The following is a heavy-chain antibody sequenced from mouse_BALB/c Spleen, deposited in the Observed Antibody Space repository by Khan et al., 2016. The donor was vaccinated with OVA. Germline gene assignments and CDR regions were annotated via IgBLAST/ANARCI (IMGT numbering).Heavy chain of an antibody. Sequence: QWRRSGPELVKPGASVRISCKASGYTFTTYYIPWVMQRPGQGLYLIGWIYPGNVNTKYNEKLKGKSTLTADKSSSTAYMQLSSLTSEDSAVYFCARDYYSVGDAMDYWGQGTSVTVST. CDR3: ARDYYSVGDAMDY. J-gene: IGHJ4*01. V-gene: IGHV1S56*01. D-gene: IGHD1-1*01. CDR1: GYTFTTYY. CDR2: IYPGNVNT.